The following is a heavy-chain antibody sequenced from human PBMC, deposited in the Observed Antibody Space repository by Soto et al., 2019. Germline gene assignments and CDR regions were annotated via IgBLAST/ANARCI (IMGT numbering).Heavy chain of an antibody. Sequence: LRLSCAAPGFTFSSNDMSWVRQAPGKGLEWASSISASGRSLFYADAVKGRLTISRDNSKNTLYLQMSSLTAEDTAVYYCAKGTSKLDYWGQGTLVTVSS. D-gene: IGHD2-2*01. CDR2: ISASGRSL. CDR3: AKGTSKLDY. J-gene: IGHJ4*02. CDR1: GFTFSSND. V-gene: IGHV3-23*01.